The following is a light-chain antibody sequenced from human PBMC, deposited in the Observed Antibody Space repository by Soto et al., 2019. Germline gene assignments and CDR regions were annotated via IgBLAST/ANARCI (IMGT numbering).Light chain of an antibody. CDR1: QGISKT. V-gene: IGKV3-15*01. Sequence: EPVMTHSSATLSVSPGETATRSCRATQGISKTLAWYQPKPGQAPQLLVYGASTRATGVPARFSGSGSGTEFALTISSLKSEDYALYYCQHYNHWPQLSFGGGTKVDIK. CDR3: QHYNHWPQLS. CDR2: GAS. J-gene: IGKJ4*01.